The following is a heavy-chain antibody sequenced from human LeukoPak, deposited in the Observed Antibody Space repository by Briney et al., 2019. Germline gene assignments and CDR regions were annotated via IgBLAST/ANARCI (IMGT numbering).Heavy chain of an antibody. CDR1: GYTFTSYG. CDR2: ISAYNGNT. Sequence: ASVKVSCKASGYTFTSYGISWVRQAPGQGLEWMGWISAYNGNTNYAQKLQGRVTMTTGTSTSTAYMELRSLRSDDTAVYYCARTYYDYVWGSYRPRNFDYWGQGTLLTVSS. D-gene: IGHD3-16*02. J-gene: IGHJ4*02. CDR3: ARTYYDYVWGSYRPRNFDY. V-gene: IGHV1-18*01.